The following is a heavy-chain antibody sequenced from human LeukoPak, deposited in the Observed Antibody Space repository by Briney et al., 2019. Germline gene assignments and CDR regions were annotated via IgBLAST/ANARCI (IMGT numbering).Heavy chain of an antibody. J-gene: IGHJ4*02. Sequence: ASVKVSCKASGYTFTNYGISWVRQAPGQGLEWMGWISAYNGNTNYAQKFQGRVTMTEDTSTDTAYMELSSLRSEDTAVYYCAKTNYYDSSGYPDYWGQGTLVTVSS. V-gene: IGHV1-18*01. D-gene: IGHD3-22*01. CDR1: GYTFTNYG. CDR2: ISAYNGNT. CDR3: AKTNYYDSSGYPDY.